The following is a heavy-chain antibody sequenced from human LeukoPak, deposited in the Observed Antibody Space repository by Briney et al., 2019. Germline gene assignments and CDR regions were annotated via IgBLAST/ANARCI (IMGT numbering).Heavy chain of an antibody. J-gene: IGHJ6*03. CDR1: GYTFTSYG. CDR2: ISAYNGNT. D-gene: IGHD2-15*01. CDR3: ARVRGGTVLYYYYYMDV. V-gene: IGHV1-18*01. Sequence: ASVKVSCKASGYTFTSYGISWVRQAPGQGLEWMGWISAYNGNTNYAQKLQGRVTMTTDTSTSTAYMELRSLRSDDTAVYYCARVRGGTVLYYYYYMDVWDKGTTVTVSS.